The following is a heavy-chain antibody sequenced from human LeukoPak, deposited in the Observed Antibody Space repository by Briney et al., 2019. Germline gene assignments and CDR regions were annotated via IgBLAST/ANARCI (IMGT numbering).Heavy chain of an antibody. D-gene: IGHD3-22*01. CDR1: GGTFSSYA. CDR3: ARSLLGYYYDSSGYRDAFDI. Sequence: VKVSCKASGGTFSSYAISWVRQAPGQGLEWMGGIIPIFGTANYAQKFQGRVTITADESTSTAYMELSSLRSEDTAVYYCARSLLGYYYDSSGYRDAFDIWGQGTMVTVSS. J-gene: IGHJ3*02. V-gene: IGHV1-69*01. CDR2: IIPIFGTA.